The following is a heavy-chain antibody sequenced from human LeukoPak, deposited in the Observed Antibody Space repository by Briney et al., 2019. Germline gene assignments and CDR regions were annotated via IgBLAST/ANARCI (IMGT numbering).Heavy chain of an antibody. V-gene: IGHV1-8*01. CDR3: ARVLRDTTWHDF. CDR1: GYTFTSYD. CDR2: MNPNSGNT. J-gene: IGHJ4*02. Sequence: GASVTVSCKASGYTFTSYDINWVRQAPGQGLEWMGWMNPNSGNTGYAQKFQGRVTMTRNTSISTAYMELSSLRSEDTAVYYCARVLRDTTWHDFWGQGTLVTVSS. D-gene: IGHD1-14*01.